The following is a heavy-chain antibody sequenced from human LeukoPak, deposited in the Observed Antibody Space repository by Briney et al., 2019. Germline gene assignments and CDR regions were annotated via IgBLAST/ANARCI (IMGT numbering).Heavy chain of an antibody. CDR3: ARNYYDSSGYYIDQFYFDS. V-gene: IGHV4-39*07. CDR1: GGSITSSNFY. Sequence: PSETLSLTCTVSGGSITSSNFYWGWIRQPPGTGLEWIGSIFYTGNTYYQPSLRGRLSISLDTSKNLFSLRLNSVTAADTAVYYCARNYYDSSGYYIDQFYFDSWGQGTLVTVSS. J-gene: IGHJ4*02. CDR2: IFYTGNT. D-gene: IGHD3-22*01.